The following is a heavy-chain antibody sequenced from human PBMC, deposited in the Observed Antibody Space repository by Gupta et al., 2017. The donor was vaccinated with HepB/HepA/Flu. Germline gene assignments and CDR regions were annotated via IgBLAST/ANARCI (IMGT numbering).Heavy chain of an antibody. D-gene: IGHD6-19*01. CDR3: ARVSYSSAAYGMDV. Sequence: QVQLQQSGPGLVKPSQTLSLTCAIPGDSVSSNSATWNWIRQSPSRGLEWLGRTYYRSKWYNDYAVLVKSRITINPDTSKNQFSLQMNSVTPEDTAVYYCARVSYSSAAYGMDVWGQGTTVTVCS. V-gene: IGHV6-1*01. J-gene: IGHJ6*02. CDR2: TYYRSKWYN. CDR1: GDSVSSNSAT.